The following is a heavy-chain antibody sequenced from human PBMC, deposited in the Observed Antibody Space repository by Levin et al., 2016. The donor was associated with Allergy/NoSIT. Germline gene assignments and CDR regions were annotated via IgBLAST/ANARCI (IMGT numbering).Heavy chain of an antibody. CDR2: MSNDGNYK. D-gene: IGHD2-2*01. V-gene: IGHV3-30*03. Sequence: GESLKISCVASGFSLSAYAMHWVRQAPGKGLEWVAVMSNDGNYKGYADSVKGRFTISRDNAKNTLYLETNSLRREDTAVYYCARDRKEGVPTATSVWFVCDYWGQGTLVTVSS. J-gene: IGHJ4*02. CDR3: ARDRKEGVPTATSVWFVCDY. CDR1: GFSLSAYA.